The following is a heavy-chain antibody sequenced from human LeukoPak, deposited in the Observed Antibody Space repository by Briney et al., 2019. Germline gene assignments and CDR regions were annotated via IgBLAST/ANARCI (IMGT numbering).Heavy chain of an antibody. Sequence: WETLSLTCTVSGGSISSYYWSWIRQPPGKGLEWIGYIYYSGSTNYNPSLKGRVTISVDTSKNQFSLKLSSVTAADTAVYYCARVAIGYCSSTSCYGAFDIWGQGTMVTVSS. CDR2: IYYSGST. D-gene: IGHD2-2*01. V-gene: IGHV4-59*01. CDR3: ARVAIGYCSSTSCYGAFDI. CDR1: GGSISSYY. J-gene: IGHJ3*02.